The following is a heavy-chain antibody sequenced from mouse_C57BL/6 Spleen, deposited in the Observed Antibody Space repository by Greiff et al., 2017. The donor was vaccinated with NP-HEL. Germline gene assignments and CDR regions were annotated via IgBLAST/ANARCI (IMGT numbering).Heavy chain of an antibody. CDR3: AHYGLYAMDY. CDR1: GYTFTDYY. Sequence: EVQLQQSGPELVKPGASVKISCKASGYTFTDYYMNWVKQSHGKSLEWIGDINPNNGGTSYNQKFKGKATLTVDKSSSTAYMELRSLTSEDSAVYYCAHYGLYAMDYWGQGTSVTVSS. CDR2: INPNNGGT. D-gene: IGHD1-2*01. J-gene: IGHJ4*01. V-gene: IGHV1-26*01.